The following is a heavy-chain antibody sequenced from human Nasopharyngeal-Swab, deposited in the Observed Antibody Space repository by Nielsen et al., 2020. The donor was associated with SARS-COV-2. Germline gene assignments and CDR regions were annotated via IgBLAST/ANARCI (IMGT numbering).Heavy chain of an antibody. J-gene: IGHJ2*01. D-gene: IGHD3-22*01. CDR1: GGSISSGDYY. CDR3: ASNRYYYDSSGYYYWYFDL. V-gene: IGHV4-30-4*01. Sequence: SETLSLTCTVSGGSISSGDYYWSWIRQPPGKGLEWIGYIYYSGSTYYNPSPKSRITMSVDTSKNQFSLKLSSVTAADTAVYYCASNRYYYDSSGYYYWYFDLWGRGTLVTVSS. CDR2: IYYSGST.